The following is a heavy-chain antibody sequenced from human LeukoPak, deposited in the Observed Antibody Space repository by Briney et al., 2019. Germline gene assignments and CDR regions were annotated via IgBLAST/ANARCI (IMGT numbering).Heavy chain of an antibody. CDR3: ARQYDILTGFDY. J-gene: IGHJ4*02. Sequence: KASETLSLTCTVSGGSISSYYWSWIRQPPGKGLEWIGYIYYSGSTNYNPSLKSRVTISVDTSKNQFSLKLSSVTAADTAVYYCARQYDILTGFDYWGQGTLVTVSS. CDR2: IYYSGST. CDR1: GGSISSYY. V-gene: IGHV4-59*08. D-gene: IGHD3-9*01.